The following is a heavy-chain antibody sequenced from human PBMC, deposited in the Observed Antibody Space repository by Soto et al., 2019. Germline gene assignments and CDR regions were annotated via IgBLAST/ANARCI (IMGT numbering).Heavy chain of an antibody. Sequence: GGSLKSSCKGFGYHFTNHWIAWVRQMPGKSLEWMGIIYPGDSDTRYSPSFQGQVTISADKSISTAYLQWRSLRASDTAMYYCARPRSGSYRLDYYGMDVWGQGTTVTVSS. D-gene: IGHD3-10*01. V-gene: IGHV5-51*01. CDR3: ARPRSGSYRLDYYGMDV. J-gene: IGHJ6*02. CDR2: IYPGDSDT. CDR1: GYHFTNHW.